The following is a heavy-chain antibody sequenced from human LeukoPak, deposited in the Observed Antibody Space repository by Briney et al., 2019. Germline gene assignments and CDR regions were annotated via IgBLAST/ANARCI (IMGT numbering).Heavy chain of an antibody. J-gene: IGHJ5*02. V-gene: IGHV4-4*02. D-gene: IGHD3-22*01. CDR2: IYHSGST. CDR1: GGSISSSNW. Sequence: SETLSLTCAVSGGSISSSNWWSWVRQPPGKGLEWIGEIYHSGSTNYNPSLKSRVTISVDKSKNQFSLKLSSVTAADTAVYYCARQGMNEAYYYDTSGSWFDPWGQGTLVTVSS. CDR3: ARQGMNEAYYYDTSGSWFDP.